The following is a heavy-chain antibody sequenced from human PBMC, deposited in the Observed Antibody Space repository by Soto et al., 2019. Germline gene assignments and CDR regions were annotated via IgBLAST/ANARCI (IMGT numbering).Heavy chain of an antibody. D-gene: IGHD2-15*01. V-gene: IGHV3-74*01. Sequence: EVQLVESGGGLVQPGESLRLSCAASGFTFSSYWMHWVRQAPGKGLVWVSRINSDGSSTSYAGSVKGRFTISRDNAKNKLYLPMNSLRAEDTAVYYCVRTSLVVAAATREDYWGQGTLVTVSS. CDR1: GFTFSSYW. CDR2: INSDGSST. CDR3: VRTSLVVAAATREDY. J-gene: IGHJ4*02.